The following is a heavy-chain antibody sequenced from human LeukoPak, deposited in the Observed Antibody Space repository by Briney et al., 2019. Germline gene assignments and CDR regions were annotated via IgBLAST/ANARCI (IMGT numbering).Heavy chain of an antibody. J-gene: IGHJ4*02. CDR1: GFTFSSYS. CDR2: ISSSSSYI. V-gene: IGHV3-21*04. D-gene: IGHD2-15*01. CDR3: AKDQADIVVVVAATD. Sequence: GGSLRLSCAASGFTFSSYSMTWVRQAPGKGLEWVSSISSSSSYIYYADSVKGRFTISRDNSKNTLYLQMNSLRAEDTAVYYCAKDQADIVVVVAATDWGQGTLVTVSS.